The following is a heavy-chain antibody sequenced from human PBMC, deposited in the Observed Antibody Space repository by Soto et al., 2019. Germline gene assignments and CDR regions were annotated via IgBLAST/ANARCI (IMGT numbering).Heavy chain of an antibody. D-gene: IGHD3-10*01. CDR1: GFTFSNAW. V-gene: IGHV3-15*01. CDR3: TTWLFGVVLWFGELEGGMDV. CDR2: IKSKTDGGTT. J-gene: IGHJ6*02. Sequence: EVQLVESGGGLVKPGGSLRLSCAASGFTFSNAWMSWVRQAPGKGLEWVGRIKSKTDGGTTDYAAPVKGRFTISRDDSKNTLYLQMNRLKTEDTAVYYCTTWLFGVVLWFGELEGGMDVWGQGTTVTVSS.